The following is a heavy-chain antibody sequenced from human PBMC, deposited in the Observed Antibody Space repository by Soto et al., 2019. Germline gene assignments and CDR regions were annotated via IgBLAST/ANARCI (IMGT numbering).Heavy chain of an antibody. J-gene: IGHJ6*03. CDR3: ARPKIPGIAAAGRNYYYYYMDV. D-gene: IGHD6-13*01. Sequence: ASVKVSCKASGYTFTSYGISWVRQAPGQGLEWMGWISAYNGNTNYAQKLQGRVTMTTDTSTSTAYMELRSLRSDDTAVYYCARPKIPGIAAAGRNYYYYYMDVWGKGTTVTVSS. CDR2: ISAYNGNT. CDR1: GYTFTSYG. V-gene: IGHV1-18*01.